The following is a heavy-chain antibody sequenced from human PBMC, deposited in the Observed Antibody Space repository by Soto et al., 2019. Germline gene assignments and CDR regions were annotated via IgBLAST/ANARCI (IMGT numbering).Heavy chain of an antibody. D-gene: IGHD2-15*01. V-gene: IGHV3-73*02. CDR1: GFTFSGSA. CDR2: IKSKANNYAT. Sequence: EVQLVESGGGLVQPGGSLKLSCAASGFTFSGSAMHWVRQASGKGLEWVGRIKSKANNYATAYAASVKGRFTISRDDSKNTAYLQMNSLKTEDTAVYYCTRLKDSCSGGGFYYDPWGQGTLVTVSS. J-gene: IGHJ5*02. CDR3: TRLKDSCSGGGFYYDP.